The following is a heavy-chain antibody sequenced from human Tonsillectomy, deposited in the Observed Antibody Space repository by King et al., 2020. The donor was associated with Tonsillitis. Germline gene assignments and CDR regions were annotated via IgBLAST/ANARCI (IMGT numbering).Heavy chain of an antibody. J-gene: IGHJ2*01. CDR1: GYSISSGYY. CDR3: SRRPCGGNSGWYFDL. V-gene: IGHV4-38-2*01. CDR2: IYHSGST. D-gene: IGHD4-23*01. Sequence: VQLQESGPGLVKPSETLSLTCAVSGYSISSGYYWGWIRQPPGKGLEWIGSIYHSGSTYYNPSLKSRVTISVDTSKNQLSLKLNSVTAADTAVYYCSRRPCGGNSGWYFDLWGRGTLVTVSS.